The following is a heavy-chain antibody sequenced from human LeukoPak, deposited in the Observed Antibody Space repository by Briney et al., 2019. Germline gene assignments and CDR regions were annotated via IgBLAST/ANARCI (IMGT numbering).Heavy chain of an antibody. Sequence: GGSLRLSCAASEFDFSSHAMTWVRQDPGKGLEWVSAISISGSKTYYAESVKGRFTISRDNSKNMLYLQMNSLRAEDTAVYYCANEIRPNDYWGQGTQVTVSS. V-gene: IGHV3-23*01. J-gene: IGHJ4*02. CDR1: EFDFSSHA. CDR2: ISISGSKT. CDR3: ANEIRPNDY. D-gene: IGHD4-17*01.